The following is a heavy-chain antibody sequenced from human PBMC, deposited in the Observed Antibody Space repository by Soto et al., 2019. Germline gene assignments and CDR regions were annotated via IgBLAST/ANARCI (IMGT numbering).Heavy chain of an antibody. CDR1: GFRFSYYA. Sequence: EVQLLESGGGLVQPGGSLRLSCAASGFRFSYYAMSWVRQAPGKGLEWVSGLSGSGGSTFYADSVQGRFTISRDNSKNPRYLQMNILRAEDTAVYYCAKRWTSRDYYVFGMDVWGQGTTVTVSS. J-gene: IGHJ6*02. V-gene: IGHV3-23*01. CDR3: AKRWTSRDYYVFGMDV. D-gene: IGHD2-15*01. CDR2: LSGSGGST.